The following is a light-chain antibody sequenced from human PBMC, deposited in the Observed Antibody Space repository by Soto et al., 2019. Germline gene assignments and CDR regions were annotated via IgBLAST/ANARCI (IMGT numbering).Light chain of an antibody. CDR2: DAS. CDR3: QKYGSSPWT. CDR1: QSVTNNY. Sequence: VLTQSPGPLSLSPGERATLSCRASQSVTNNYLAWYQQKPGQAPRLLIFDASTRPTGIPDRLSGRGSGTDFTLTISSLEHEDFAVYYCQKYGSSPWTCGQGTKVDIK. V-gene: IGKV3-20*01. J-gene: IGKJ1*01.